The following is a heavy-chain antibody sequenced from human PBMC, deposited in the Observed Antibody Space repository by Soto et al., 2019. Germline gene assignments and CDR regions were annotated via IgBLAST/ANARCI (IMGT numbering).Heavy chain of an antibody. CDR3: AAASIVGATHDAFDI. CDR1: GFTFTSSA. CDR2: IVVGSGNT. Sequence: SVKVSCKASGFTFTSSAVQWVRQARGQRLEWIGWIVVGSGNTNYAQKFQERVTITRDMSTSTAYMELSSLRSEDTAVYYCAAASIVGATHDAFDIWGQGTMVTVSS. J-gene: IGHJ3*02. V-gene: IGHV1-58*01. D-gene: IGHD1-26*01.